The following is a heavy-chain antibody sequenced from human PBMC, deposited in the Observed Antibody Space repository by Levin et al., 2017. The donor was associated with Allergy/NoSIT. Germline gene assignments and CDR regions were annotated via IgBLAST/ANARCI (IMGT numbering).Heavy chain of an antibody. CDR3: ARSSVVGSCSSTSCSSFDV. J-gene: IGHJ2*01. CDR1: GFTFSSCG. Sequence: ETLSLTCASSGFTFSSCGFNWVRQAPGKGLEWVAFISSSSDYIYYADSVKGRFTISRDNAKNSLFLQINSLKAEDSAVYYCARSSVVGSCSSTSCSSFDVWGRGTLLTVSS. CDR2: ISSSSDYI. V-gene: IGHV3-21*01. D-gene: IGHD2-2*01.